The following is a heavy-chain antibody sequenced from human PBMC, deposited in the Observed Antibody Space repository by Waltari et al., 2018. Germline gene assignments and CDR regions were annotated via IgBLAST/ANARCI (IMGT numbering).Heavy chain of an antibody. Sequence: EVQLVESGGGLVQPGGSLRLSCAASGFTFSSSWMSWVRQAPGKGLEWVANIKQDGSEKYYVDSVKGRFTISRDNAKNSLYLQMNSLRAEDTAVYYCARDRISNYFCDYWGQGTLVTVSS. CDR3: ARDRISNYFCDY. D-gene: IGHD4-4*01. CDR2: IKQDGSEK. V-gene: IGHV3-7*01. J-gene: IGHJ4*02. CDR1: GFTFSSSW.